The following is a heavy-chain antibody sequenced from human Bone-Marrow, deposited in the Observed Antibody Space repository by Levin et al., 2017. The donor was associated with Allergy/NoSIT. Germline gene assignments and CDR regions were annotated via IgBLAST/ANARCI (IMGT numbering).Heavy chain of an antibody. CDR1: GFTFSSYA. CDR2: ISYDGSNK. Sequence: GESLKISCAASGFTFSSYAMHWVRQAPGKGLEWVAVISYDGSNKYYADSVKGRFTISRDNSKNTLYLQMNSLRAEDTAVYYCARGKRFLEWLDHPYFDYWGQGTLVTVSS. CDR3: ARGKRFLEWLDHPYFDY. D-gene: IGHD3-3*01. V-gene: IGHV3-30*04. J-gene: IGHJ4*02.